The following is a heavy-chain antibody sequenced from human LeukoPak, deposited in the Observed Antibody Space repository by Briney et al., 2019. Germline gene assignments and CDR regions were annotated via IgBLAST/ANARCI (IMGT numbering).Heavy chain of an antibody. CDR3: ARASAAGTNFDY. Sequence: PGGSLRLSCAASGFTFSSYSMNWVRQAPGKGLEWGSSISSSRSYIYYADSVKGRFTISRDNAKNSLYLQMNSLRAEDTAVYYCARASAAGTNFDYWGQGTLVTVSS. CDR2: ISSSRSYI. CDR1: GFTFSSYS. V-gene: IGHV3-21*01. D-gene: IGHD6-13*01. J-gene: IGHJ4*02.